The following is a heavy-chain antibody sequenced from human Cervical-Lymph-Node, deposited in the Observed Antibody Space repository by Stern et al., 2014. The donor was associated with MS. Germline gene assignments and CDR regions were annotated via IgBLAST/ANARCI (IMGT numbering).Heavy chain of an antibody. V-gene: IGHV4-4*02. CDR3: ARAFYGDYFYYYYGMEV. D-gene: IGHD4-17*01. CDR1: GGSISSSNW. Sequence: QLQLQESGPGLVKPSGTLSLTCAVSGGSISSSNWWSWVRQPPGKGLEWIGEIYHSGSTNYNPSLKSRVTISVDKSKNQFSLKLSSVTAADTAVYYCARAFYGDYFYYYYGMEVWGQGTTVTVSS. CDR2: IYHSGST. J-gene: IGHJ6*02.